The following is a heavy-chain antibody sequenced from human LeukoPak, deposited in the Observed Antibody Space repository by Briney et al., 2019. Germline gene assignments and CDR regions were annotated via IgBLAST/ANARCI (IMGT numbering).Heavy chain of an antibody. CDR3: ARDGSGSYYNRICWFDP. CDR2: MNPNSGNT. J-gene: IGHJ5*02. D-gene: IGHD3-10*01. V-gene: IGHV1-8*03. Sequence: GASVKVSCKASGYTFTSYDINWVRQATGQGLEWMGWMNPNSGNTGYAQKFQGRVTITRNTSISTAYMELSSLRSEDTAVYYCARDGSGSYYNRICWFDPWGQGTLVTVSS. CDR1: GYTFTSYD.